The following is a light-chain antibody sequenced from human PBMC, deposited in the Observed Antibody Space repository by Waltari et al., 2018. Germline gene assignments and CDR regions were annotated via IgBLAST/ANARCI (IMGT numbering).Light chain of an antibody. CDR2: DVN. V-gene: IGLV2-14*01. CDR3: SSYTSSSTGV. Sequence: QSALTQPASVSGSPGQSITISCTGTSSDVGVYNYVSWYQQHQGKAPKLMIYDVNKRPSGVSNRFAGFKSGNTASLTISGLQAEYEADYYCSSYTSSSTGVFGGGTKLTVL. J-gene: IGLJ2*01. CDR1: SSDVGVYNY.